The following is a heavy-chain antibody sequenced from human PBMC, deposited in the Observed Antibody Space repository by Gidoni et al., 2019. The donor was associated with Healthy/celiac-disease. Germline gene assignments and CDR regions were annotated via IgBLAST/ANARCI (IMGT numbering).Heavy chain of an antibody. J-gene: IGHJ4*02. Sequence: EVQLVESGGGLVQPGGSLRLSCAASGFTFSSYSMNWVRQAPGKGLEWVSYISSSSSTIYYADSVKGRFTISRDNAKNSLYLQMNSLRDEDTAVYYCARRDRHTLQFNGFVDYWGQGTLVTVSS. CDR1: GFTFSSYS. CDR3: ARRDRHTLQFNGFVDY. CDR2: ISSSSSTI. D-gene: IGHD4-4*01. V-gene: IGHV3-48*02.